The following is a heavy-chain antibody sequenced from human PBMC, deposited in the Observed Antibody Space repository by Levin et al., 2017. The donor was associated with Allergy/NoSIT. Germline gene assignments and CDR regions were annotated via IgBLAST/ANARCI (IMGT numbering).Heavy chain of an antibody. CDR1: GFTFSRYG. Sequence: GGSLRLSCAASGFTFSRYGMNWVRQAPGKGLEWVAVIRHDGSTKDYQDSVKGRFTISRDNAENTLYLQMNSLRAEDTAVYYCARGYSTGYYNYFDSWGQGTLVTVSS. CDR3: ARGYSTGYYNYFDS. V-gene: IGHV3-33*07. CDR2: IRHDGSTK. J-gene: IGHJ4*02. D-gene: IGHD3-9*01.